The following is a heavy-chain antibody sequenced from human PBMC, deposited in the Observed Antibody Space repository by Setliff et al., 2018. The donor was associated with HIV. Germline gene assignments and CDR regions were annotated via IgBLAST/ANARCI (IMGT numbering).Heavy chain of an antibody. V-gene: IGHV4-38-2*01. J-gene: IGHJ2*01. D-gene: IGHD2-21*02. CDR1: AYSISSGYY. Sequence: PSETLSLTCAVSAYSISSGYYWGWILQPPGKGLEWIGSIYHSGSIYYNPSLKSRVTISVDTSKNQFSLKLSSVTAADTAVYYCARHDGTYCGGDCYLLGYFDLWGRGTLVTVSS. CDR3: ARHDGTYCGGDCYLLGYFDL. CDR2: IYHSGSI.